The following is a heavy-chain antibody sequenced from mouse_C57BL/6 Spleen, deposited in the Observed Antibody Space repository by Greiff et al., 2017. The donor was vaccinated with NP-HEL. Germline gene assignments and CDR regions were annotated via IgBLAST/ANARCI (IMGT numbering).Heavy chain of an antibody. CDR3: ARIRIYYGNSNYFDY. CDR2: INPYNGGT. D-gene: IGHD2-1*01. CDR1: GYTFTDYY. V-gene: IGHV1-19*01. Sequence: EVQLQQSGPVLVKPGASVKMSCKASGYTFTDYYMNWVKQSHGKSLEWIGVINPYNGGTSYNQKFKGKATLTVDKSSSTAYMELNSLTSEDSAVYYCARIRIYYGNSNYFDYWGQGTTLTVSS. J-gene: IGHJ2*01.